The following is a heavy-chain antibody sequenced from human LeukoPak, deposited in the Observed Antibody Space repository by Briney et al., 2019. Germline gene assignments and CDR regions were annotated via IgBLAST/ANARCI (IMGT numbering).Heavy chain of an antibody. CDR1: GFTFSSYW. Sequence: GGSLRLSCAASGFTFSSYWMSWVRQAPGKGLEWVANIKQDGSEKYYVDSVKGRFTISRDNAKNSLYLQMNSLRAKDTAVYYCARGGRGSPGVFDPWGQGTLVTVSS. J-gene: IGHJ5*02. D-gene: IGHD2-15*01. CDR3: ARGGRGSPGVFDP. CDR2: IKQDGSEK. V-gene: IGHV3-7*01.